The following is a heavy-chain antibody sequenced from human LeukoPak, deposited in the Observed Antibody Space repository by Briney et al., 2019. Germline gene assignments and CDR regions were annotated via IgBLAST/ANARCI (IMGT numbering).Heavy chain of an antibody. V-gene: IGHV3-15*01. CDR2: IKSKTEGETT. CDR3: TTYSSGPWH. J-gene: IGHJ4*02. CDR1: GFTFSSYA. D-gene: IGHD6-19*01. Sequence: PGGSLRLSCAASGFTFSSYAMSWVRQAPGKGLEWVGRIKSKTEGETTDYATPVKGRFTILRDDSKDTLYLQMDSLKTEDTAVYYCTTYSSGPWHWGQGTLVTVSS.